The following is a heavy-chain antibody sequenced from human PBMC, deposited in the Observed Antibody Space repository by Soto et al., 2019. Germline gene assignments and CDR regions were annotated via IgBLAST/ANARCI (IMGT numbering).Heavy chain of an antibody. CDR1: GFTFSSYA. D-gene: IGHD3-3*01. V-gene: IGHV3-64D*08. CDR2: ISSNGGST. J-gene: IGHJ6*02. Sequence: GGSLRLSCSASGFTFSSYAMHWVRQAPGKGLEYVSAISSNGGSTYYADSVKGRFTISRDNSKNTLYLQMSSLRAEDTAVYYCVKQGEDYDFWSGYYAYYYYGMDVWGQGTTVTVSS. CDR3: VKQGEDYDFWSGYYAYYYYGMDV.